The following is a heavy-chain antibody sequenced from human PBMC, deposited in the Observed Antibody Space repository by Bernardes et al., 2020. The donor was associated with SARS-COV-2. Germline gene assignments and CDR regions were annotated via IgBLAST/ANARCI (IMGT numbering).Heavy chain of an antibody. CDR3: AGVDVVAAIPGL. D-gene: IGHD2-15*01. CDR2: ISYDGSNK. J-gene: IGHJ1*01. Sequence: GGSLRLSCAASGFTFSTYGMHWVRQAPGKGLEWVALISYDGSNKYYADSVKGRFTISRDNSKNTLYLQMNSLRAEDTAVYYCAGVDVVAAIPGLWGQGTLVIVSS. CDR1: GFTFSTYG. V-gene: IGHV3-30*03.